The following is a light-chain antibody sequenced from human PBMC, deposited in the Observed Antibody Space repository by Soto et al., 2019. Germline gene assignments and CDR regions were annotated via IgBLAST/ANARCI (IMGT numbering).Light chain of an antibody. CDR2: EFN. CDR3: SSYADTNNLV. CDR1: SSDIGGYNF. J-gene: IGLJ2*01. V-gene: IGLV2-8*01. Sequence: QSVLTQPPSASGSPGQSVTISCTGTSSDIGGYNFVSWYQQHPGKAPKLMIDEFNKRPSGVPDRFSGSKSGNTASLTVSGLQAEDEADYHCSSYADTNNLVFGGGTKLTVL.